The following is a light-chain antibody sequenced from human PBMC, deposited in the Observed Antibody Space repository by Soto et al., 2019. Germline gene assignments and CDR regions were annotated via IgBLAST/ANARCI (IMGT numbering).Light chain of an antibody. CDR2: ETS. CDR1: QSVGSY. Sequence: EIVLTQSPATLSLSPGEGATLSCRASQSVGSYLTWYQQKPGQAPRLLIYETSKRATGIPARFSGSGSGTDFTLTISSLETEDFAVYYCQQRSSWPRTFGQGTKVDIK. J-gene: IGKJ1*01. V-gene: IGKV3-11*01. CDR3: QQRSSWPRT.